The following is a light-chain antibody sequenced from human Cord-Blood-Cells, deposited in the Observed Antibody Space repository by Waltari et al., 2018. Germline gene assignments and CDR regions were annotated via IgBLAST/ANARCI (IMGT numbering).Light chain of an antibody. CDR1: QIVSSY. J-gene: IGKJ5*01. CDR3: QQRSNWPPG. Sequence: EIVLTQSPATLSLSPGERATLSCRASQIVSSYLAWYQQKPGQAPRLLIYDASNRATGIPARFSGSGSGTDFTLTISSLEPEDFAVYYCQQRSNWPPGFGQGTRLEIK. CDR2: DAS. V-gene: IGKV3-11*01.